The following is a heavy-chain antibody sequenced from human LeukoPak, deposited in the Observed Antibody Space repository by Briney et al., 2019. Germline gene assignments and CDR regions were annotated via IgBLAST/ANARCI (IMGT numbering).Heavy chain of an antibody. CDR3: ARPGGIQSNYYYYYYMDV. J-gene: IGHJ6*03. V-gene: IGHV1-69*06. D-gene: IGHD5-18*01. Sequence: GASVKVSCKASGGTFSSYAISWVRQAPGQGLEWMGGIIPIFGTANYAQKFQGRVTITADKSTSTAYMELSSLRSEDTAVYYCARPGGIQSNYYYYYYMDVWGKGTTVTVSS. CDR1: GGTFSSYA. CDR2: IIPIFGTA.